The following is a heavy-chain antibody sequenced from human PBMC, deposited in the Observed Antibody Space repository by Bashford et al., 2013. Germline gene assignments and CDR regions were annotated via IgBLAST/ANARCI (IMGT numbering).Heavy chain of an antibody. J-gene: IGHJ5*02. CDR1: GGSFSGYY. D-gene: IGHD1-20*01. V-gene: IGHV4-34*01. CDR3: ARHNDCTANNCYTSWLDP. Sequence: SETLSLTCAVYGGSFSGYYWSWIRQPPGKGLEWIGEIYHSGSTNYNPSLKTRLIISVDTSKNQISLKLTSVTAADTAVYYCARHNDCTANNCYTSWLDPWGQGTLVTVSS. CDR2: IYHSGST.